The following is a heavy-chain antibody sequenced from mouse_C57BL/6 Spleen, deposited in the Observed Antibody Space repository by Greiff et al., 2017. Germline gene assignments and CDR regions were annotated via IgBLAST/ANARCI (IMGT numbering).Heavy chain of an antibody. J-gene: IGHJ2*01. V-gene: IGHV1-74*01. Sequence: QVQLQQPGAELVKPGASVKVSCKASGYTFTSYWIHWVKQRPGQGLEWIGRLHPSDSDTNYNQKFKGKATLTVDKSSSTAYMQLSSLTSEDSAVYYCASFSPDYWGQGTTLTVSS. CDR3: ASFSPDY. CDR1: GYTFTSYW. CDR2: LHPSDSDT.